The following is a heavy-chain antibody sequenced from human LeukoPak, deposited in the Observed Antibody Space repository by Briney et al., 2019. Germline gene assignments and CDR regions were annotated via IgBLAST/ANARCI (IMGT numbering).Heavy chain of an antibody. CDR1: GFTFSSYG. Sequence: GGSLRLSCAASGFTFSSYGMHWVRQAPGRGLEWVAVIWYDGSNKYYADSVKGRFTISRDNSKNTLYLQMNSLRAEDTAVYYCAKEVGAAFDYWGQGTLVTVSS. V-gene: IGHV3-33*06. CDR3: AKEVGAAFDY. CDR2: IWYDGSNK. D-gene: IGHD1-26*01. J-gene: IGHJ4*02.